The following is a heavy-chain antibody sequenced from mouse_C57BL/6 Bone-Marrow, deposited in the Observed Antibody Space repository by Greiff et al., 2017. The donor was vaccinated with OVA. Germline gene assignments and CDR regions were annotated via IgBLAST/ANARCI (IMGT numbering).Heavy chain of an antibody. CDR3: AKGYGSANYVDY. Sequence: QVQLQQPGAELVKPGASVKMSCKASGYTFTSYWITWVKQRPGQGLEWIGDIYPGSGSPNYHEKFTSKATLTVDTSSSTAYMQLSSLTSEDSVVYYCAKGYGSANYVDYWGQGTTLTVSS. J-gene: IGHJ2*01. CDR1: GYTFTSYW. V-gene: IGHV1-55*01. D-gene: IGHD1-1*01. CDR2: IYPGSGSP.